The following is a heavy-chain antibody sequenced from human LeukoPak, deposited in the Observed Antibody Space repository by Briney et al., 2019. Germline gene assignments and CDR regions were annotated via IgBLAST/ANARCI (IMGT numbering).Heavy chain of an antibody. V-gene: IGHV3-23*01. CDR1: GFTFSSYA. CDR3: AVCRNWPTFDC. J-gene: IGHJ4*02. D-gene: IGHD1-20*01. Sequence: GGSPRLSCAASGFTFSSYAMSWVRQAPGKGLEWVSAISGSGGSTYYADSVKGRFTISRDKSKNTLYLQTNSLRAEDTAVYYCAVCRNWPTFDCWGQGTLVTVSS. CDR2: ISGSGGST.